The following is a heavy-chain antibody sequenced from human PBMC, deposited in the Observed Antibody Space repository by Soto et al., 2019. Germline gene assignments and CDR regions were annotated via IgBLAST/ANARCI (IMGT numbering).Heavy chain of an antibody. CDR2: IKSKTDGGTT. CDR1: GFTFSNAW. Sequence: EVQLVESGGGLVKPGGSLRLSCAASGFTFSNAWMSWVRQAPGKGLEWVGRIKSKTDGGTTDYAAPVKGRFTISRDDSKSTPNLQMNSLKTEDMDVYYCTTAAYDDFWSGCSREDYYYYGMDVWGQGTTVTVSS. D-gene: IGHD3-3*01. CDR3: TTAAYDDFWSGCSREDYYYYGMDV. V-gene: IGHV3-15*01. J-gene: IGHJ6*02.